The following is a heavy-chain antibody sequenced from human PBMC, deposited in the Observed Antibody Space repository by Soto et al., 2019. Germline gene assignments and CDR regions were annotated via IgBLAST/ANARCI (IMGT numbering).Heavy chain of an antibody. CDR2: IYDGGTT. J-gene: IGHJ4*02. Sequence: QVQLQESGPRLVSPSQTLSLTCTVSGGSISSAAYCWSWIRQSPDKGLEWIGNIYDGGTTYSSPSLKGLVTKSADTSETQFSLKLSSVSAADTAVYYCARGPSGDKIDYWGQGIQVTVSS. D-gene: IGHD7-27*01. V-gene: IGHV4-30-4*01. CDR1: GGSISSAAYC. CDR3: ARGPSGDKIDY.